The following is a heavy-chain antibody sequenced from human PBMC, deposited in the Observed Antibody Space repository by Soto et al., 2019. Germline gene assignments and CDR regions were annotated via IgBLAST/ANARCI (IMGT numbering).Heavy chain of an antibody. Sequence: GGSLRLSCAASGFTVSSNYMSWVRQAPGKGLEWVSVIYSGGSTYYADSVKGRFTISRDNSKNTLYLQMNSLRAEDTAVYYCARLSGYDSGYYFDYWGQGTLVTVSS. D-gene: IGHD5-12*01. V-gene: IGHV3-53*01. CDR1: GFTVSSNY. J-gene: IGHJ4*02. CDR2: IYSGGST. CDR3: ARLSGYDSGYYFDY.